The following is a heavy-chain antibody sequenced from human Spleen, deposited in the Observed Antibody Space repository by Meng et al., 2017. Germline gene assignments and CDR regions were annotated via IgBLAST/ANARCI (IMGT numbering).Heavy chain of an antibody. D-gene: IGHD3-3*01. CDR3: ARGGGFLEWLRRSFYYYGLDV. CDR2: ISGNDGSI. J-gene: IGHJ6*02. Sequence: SLKISCAASGFTFSSYEMNWVRQAPGKGLEWVSGISGNDGSIGYADSVKGRFTISRDNAKNSLYLQMNNLRPEDTALYFCARGGGFLEWLRRSFYYYGLDVWGQGTTVTVSS. V-gene: IGHV3-9*01. CDR1: GFTFSSYE.